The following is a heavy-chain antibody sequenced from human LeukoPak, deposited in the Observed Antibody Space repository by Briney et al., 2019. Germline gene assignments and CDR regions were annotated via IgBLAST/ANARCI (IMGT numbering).Heavy chain of an antibody. V-gene: IGHV4-59*08. J-gene: IGHJ4*02. CDR2: IYYSGST. CDR3: ARLSGGKLDY. Sequence: SETASLTCTVSGGSISSYYWSWIRQPPGKGLEWIGYIYYSGSTNYNPSLKSRVTISVDTSKNQFSLKLSSVTAADTAVYYCARLSGGKLDYWGQGTLVTVSS. D-gene: IGHD6-25*01. CDR1: GGSISSYY.